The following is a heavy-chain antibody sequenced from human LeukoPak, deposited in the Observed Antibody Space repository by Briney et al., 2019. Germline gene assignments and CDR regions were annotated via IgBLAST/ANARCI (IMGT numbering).Heavy chain of an antibody. J-gene: IGHJ4*02. Sequence: GGSLRLSCAVSGFTVSNNFMNWVRHAPGKGLEWVSVTHSDGTTYFADSVQGRFTISRDNSKNTLYLQMNSLRDEDTAVYYCARPSSLDGSGRYYIDYWGQGTLVTVSS. V-gene: IGHV3-66*01. D-gene: IGHD3-10*01. CDR3: ARPSSLDGSGRYYIDY. CDR1: GFTVSNNF. CDR2: THSDGTT.